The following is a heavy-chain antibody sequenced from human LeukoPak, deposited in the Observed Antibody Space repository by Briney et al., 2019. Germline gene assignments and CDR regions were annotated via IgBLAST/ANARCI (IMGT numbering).Heavy chain of an antibody. CDR3: AKEYCSSTTCYGCFDY. CDR2: ISGGIT. CDR1: GFTFSTYA. V-gene: IGHV3-23*01. J-gene: IGHJ4*02. Sequence: GGSLRLSCAASGFTFSTYALSWVRQAPGKGLEWVSAISGGITYYADSVKGRFTISRDNSKNTLCLQMNSLRAEDTAVYYCAKEYCSSTTCYGCFDYWGQGTLATVSS. D-gene: IGHD2-2*01.